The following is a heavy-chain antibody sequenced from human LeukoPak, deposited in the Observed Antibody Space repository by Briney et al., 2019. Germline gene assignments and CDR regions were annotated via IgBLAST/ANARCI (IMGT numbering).Heavy chain of an antibody. D-gene: IGHD1-26*01. CDR3: ARFPYSGISHYFDY. Sequence: SQTLSLTCTVSGGSISGYYWSWIRLPPGKGLEWIGYVFHSGSTNYNPSLKSRVTISVDTSKNQFSLKVTSVIAADTAVYFCARFPYSGISHYFDYWGQGALVTVSS. CDR2: VFHSGST. J-gene: IGHJ4*02. V-gene: IGHV4-59*01. CDR1: GGSISGYY.